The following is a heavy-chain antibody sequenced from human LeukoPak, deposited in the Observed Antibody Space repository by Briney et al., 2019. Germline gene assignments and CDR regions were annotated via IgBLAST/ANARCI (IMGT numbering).Heavy chain of an antibody. CDR2: IKQDGSKK. CDR1: GYTYSRSW. V-gene: IGHV3-7*01. Sequence: GGSLRLSCAASGYTYSRSWMSWVRQAPGKGLEWVANIKQDGSKKYYVDSVKGRFTISRDNAKNSLYLQMNSLRAEDTAVYYYARDYDHLMDVWGKGTTVTVSS. CDR3: ARDYDHLMDV. J-gene: IGHJ6*03.